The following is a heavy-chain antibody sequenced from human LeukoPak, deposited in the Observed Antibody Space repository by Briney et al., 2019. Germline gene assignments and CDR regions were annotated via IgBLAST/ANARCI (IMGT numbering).Heavy chain of an antibody. CDR1: GGSISSYY. Sequence: SETLSLTCTVSGGSISSYYWSWIRQPPGKGLEWIGYIYYSGSTNYNPSLKSRVTISVGTSKNQFSLKLSSVTAADTAVYYCARSYYYDSSGPLPFDYWGQGTLVTVSS. D-gene: IGHD3-22*01. CDR3: ARSYYYDSSGPLPFDY. CDR2: IYYSGST. V-gene: IGHV4-59*01. J-gene: IGHJ4*02.